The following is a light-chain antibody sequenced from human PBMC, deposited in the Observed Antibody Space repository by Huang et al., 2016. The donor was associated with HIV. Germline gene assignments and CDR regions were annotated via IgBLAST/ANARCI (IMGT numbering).Light chain of an antibody. V-gene: IGKV3-15*01. J-gene: IGKJ4*01. Sequence: EIEMTQSPVTLSVSPGQRATLSCRASQSVDSDLAWSQQQPGQAPRLLLSGASTRATGIPAKFNATGSGTEFSLSINNLQSDDFAVYYCQQYNDWPPLTFGGGTKVEI. CDR2: GAS. CDR3: QQYNDWPPLT. CDR1: QSVDSD.